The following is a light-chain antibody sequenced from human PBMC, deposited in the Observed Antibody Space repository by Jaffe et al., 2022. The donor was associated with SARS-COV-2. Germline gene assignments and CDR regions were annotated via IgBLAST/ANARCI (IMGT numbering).Light chain of an antibody. V-gene: IGKV3-11*01. CDR3: QQRSDWPRT. J-gene: IGKJ1*01. Sequence: EIVLTQSPVTLSLSPGESATLSCRASQSVSSYLAWYQQRPGQAPRLLIYDASNRATGAPARFSGSGSGTDFTLTISSLEPEDFAVYYCQQRSDWPRTFGQGTKVEVK. CDR1: QSVSSY. CDR2: DAS.